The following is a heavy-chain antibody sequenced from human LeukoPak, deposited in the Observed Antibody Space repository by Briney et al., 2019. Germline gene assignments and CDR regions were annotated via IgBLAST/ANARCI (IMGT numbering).Heavy chain of an antibody. Sequence: PSETLSLTCTVSGGSISSYYWSWIRQPAGKGLQWIGRTYNSGSTYYNPSLKSRVTMSIDTSKNQFSLKLNSVTAADTAVYYCAREYGDFDYWGQGTLVTVSS. CDR2: TYNSGST. D-gene: IGHD4-17*01. V-gene: IGHV4-4*07. CDR3: AREYGDFDY. CDR1: GGSISSYY. J-gene: IGHJ4*02.